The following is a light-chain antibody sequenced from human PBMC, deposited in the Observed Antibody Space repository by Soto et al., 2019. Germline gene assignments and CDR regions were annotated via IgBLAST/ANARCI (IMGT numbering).Light chain of an antibody. J-gene: IGLJ2*01. CDR2: EVS. CDR1: SSDVGSYNR. Sequence: QSALTQPPSVSVSPGQSVTISCTGTSSDVGSYNRVSWYQQPPGTAPKLMIYEVSNRPSGVPDRFSGSKSGNTASLTISGLQAEDEADYYCSSYTSSSTFVVFGGGNEVTGL. V-gene: IGLV2-18*02. CDR3: SSYTSSSTFVV.